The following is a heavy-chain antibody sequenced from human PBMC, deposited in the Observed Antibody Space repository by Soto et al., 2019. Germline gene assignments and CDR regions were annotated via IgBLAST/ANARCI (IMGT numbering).Heavy chain of an antibody. CDR2: VSGYNRNT. CDR1: GYTFSNYG. Sequence: QVQLVQSGAEVKSPGASVKVSCQTSGYTFSNYGVTWVRQAPGQGLEWVGWVSGYNRNTNYAQKFQDRVTVTTETSRRTAYVELGGLRSDDTAVYCGARERQLERIPYWGQGTKVNVSS. CDR3: ARERQLERIPY. V-gene: IGHV1-18*01. J-gene: IGHJ4*02. D-gene: IGHD2-21*01.